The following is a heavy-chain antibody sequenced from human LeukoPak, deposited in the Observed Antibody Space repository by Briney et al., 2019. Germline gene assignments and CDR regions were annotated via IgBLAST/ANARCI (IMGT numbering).Heavy chain of an antibody. Sequence: PGGSQRLSCSASGFTFGDYSMSWFRQAPGEGLEWVGFIRNKAYGGTAEYAASVKGRFTISRDDSESIAYLQMDSLKTEDTAVYYCSREVRYFDWFQADYWGQGTLVTVSS. J-gene: IGHJ4*02. CDR1: GFTFGDYS. CDR3: SREVRYFDWFQADY. D-gene: IGHD3-9*01. V-gene: IGHV3-49*03. CDR2: IRNKAYGGTA.